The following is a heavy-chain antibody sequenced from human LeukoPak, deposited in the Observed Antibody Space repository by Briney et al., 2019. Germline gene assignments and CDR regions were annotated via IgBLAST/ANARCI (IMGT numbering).Heavy chain of an antibody. Sequence: GGSLRLSCTASGFPFIEYSMNWVRQVPGKGLEWIAYIGIDSGKTKYADYVRGRFTNSADKTKNSLYLQMNGLRVDDTAVYYRARDHNYAFDNWGQGTLVSVAS. J-gene: IGHJ4*02. CDR3: ARDHNYAFDN. D-gene: IGHD1-1*01. CDR2: IGIDSGKT. V-gene: IGHV3-48*01. CDR1: GFPFIEYS.